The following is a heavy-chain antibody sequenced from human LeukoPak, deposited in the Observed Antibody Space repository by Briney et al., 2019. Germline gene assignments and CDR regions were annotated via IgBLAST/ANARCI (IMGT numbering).Heavy chain of an antibody. J-gene: IGHJ5*02. CDR3: ARHLPSSSSLGWFDP. V-gene: IGHV4-39*01. Sequence: PSETLSLTCTVSGGSISSSSYYWGWIRQPPGKGLEWIGSIYYSGTTYYSPSLKSRATISADTSKRQFSLKLSSVTAADTAVYYCARHLPSSSSLGWFDPWGQGTLVTVSS. CDR1: GGSISSSSYY. D-gene: IGHD6-6*01. CDR2: IYYSGTT.